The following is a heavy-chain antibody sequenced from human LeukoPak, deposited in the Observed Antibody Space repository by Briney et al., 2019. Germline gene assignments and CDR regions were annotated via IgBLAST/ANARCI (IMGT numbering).Heavy chain of an antibody. CDR3: VREEFGESLFDY. V-gene: IGHV3-30-3*01. D-gene: IGHD3-10*01. CDR2: ISYDGSNY. Sequence: GGSLRLSCAASGFSFSTYWMHWVRQAPGKGLEWVAVISYDGSNYYYADSVKGRFTISRDNSKNTLYLQMNSLRAEDTAVYYCVREEFGESLFDYWGQGSLVTVSS. CDR1: GFSFSTYW. J-gene: IGHJ4*02.